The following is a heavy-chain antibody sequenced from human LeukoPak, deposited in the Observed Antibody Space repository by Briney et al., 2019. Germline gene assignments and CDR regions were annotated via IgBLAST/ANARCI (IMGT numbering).Heavy chain of an antibody. CDR2: IIPILGIA. Sequence: SVKVSCKASGGTFSSYTISWVRQAPGQGLEWMGRIIPILGIANYAQKFQGRVTITAAKSTSTAYMELSSLRSEDTAVYYCASGLSMVRGVITAFDIWGQGTMVTVSS. CDR1: GGTFSSYT. V-gene: IGHV1-69*02. D-gene: IGHD3-10*01. J-gene: IGHJ3*02. CDR3: ASGLSMVRGVITAFDI.